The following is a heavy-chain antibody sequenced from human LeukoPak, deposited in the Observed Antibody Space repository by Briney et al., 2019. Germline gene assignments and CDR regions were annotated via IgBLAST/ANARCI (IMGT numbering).Heavy chain of an antibody. Sequence: ASVKVSCKASGYTFTSYDINWVRLATGQGLEWMGWMNPSSGNTGYAQKFQGRVTMTRNTSISTAYMELSSLRSEDTAVYYCARVGGDYYDSSGYSVWGQGTLVTVSS. D-gene: IGHD3-22*01. J-gene: IGHJ4*02. CDR1: GYTFTSYD. CDR2: MNPSSGNT. CDR3: ARVGGDYYDSSGYSV. V-gene: IGHV1-8*01.